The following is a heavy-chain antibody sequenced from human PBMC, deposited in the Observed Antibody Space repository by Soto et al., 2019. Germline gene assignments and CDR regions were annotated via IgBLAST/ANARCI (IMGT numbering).Heavy chain of an antibody. CDR3: AKDPNIVMITFGGVIVPGAFDI. J-gene: IGHJ3*02. D-gene: IGHD3-16*02. CDR2: ISWNSGSI. Sequence: EVQLVESGGGLVQPGRSLRLSCAASGFTFDDYAMHWVRQAPGKGLEWVSGISWNSGSIGYADSVKGRFTISRDNAKNSLYLQMNSLRAEDTALYYCAKDPNIVMITFGGVIVPGAFDIWGQGTMVTVSS. V-gene: IGHV3-9*01. CDR1: GFTFDDYA.